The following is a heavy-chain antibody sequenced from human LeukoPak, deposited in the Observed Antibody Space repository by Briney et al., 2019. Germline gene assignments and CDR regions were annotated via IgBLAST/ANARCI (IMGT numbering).Heavy chain of an antibody. D-gene: IGHD2-15*01. CDR2: TYYTGST. CDR3: ARVLTGYCSGSNCYSPMDV. CDR1: GGSISSRSYY. Sequence: SETLSLTCSVSGGSISSRSYYWGWVRQPPGKGLEWIGSTYYTGSTNYNPSLKSRVTISVDTSKNQFSLKLSSVTAADTAVYYCARVLTGYCSGSNCYSPMDVWGQGTTVTVSS. J-gene: IGHJ6*02. V-gene: IGHV4-39*07.